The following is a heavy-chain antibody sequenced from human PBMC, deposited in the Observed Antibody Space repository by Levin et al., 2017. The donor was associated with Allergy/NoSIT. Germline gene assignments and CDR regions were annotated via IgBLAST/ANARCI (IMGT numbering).Heavy chain of an antibody. CDR2: INHSGST. V-gene: IGHV4-34*01. D-gene: IGHD3-22*01. J-gene: IGHJ6*02. Sequence: GSLRLSCAVYGGSFSGYYWSWIRQPPGKGLEWIGEINHSGSTNYNPSLKSRVTISVDTSKNQFSLKLSSVTAADTAVYYCARLGYYYDSSGYSHYYYGMDVWGQGTTVTVSS. CDR1: GGSFSGYY. CDR3: ARLGYYYDSSGYSHYYYGMDV.